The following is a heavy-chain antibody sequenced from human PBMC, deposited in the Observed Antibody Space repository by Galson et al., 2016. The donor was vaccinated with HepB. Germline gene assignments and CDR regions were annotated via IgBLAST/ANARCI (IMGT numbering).Heavy chain of an antibody. D-gene: IGHD6-13*01. CDR3: AKCIASRVVYYYYYGMDV. CDR2: ISSGSSAI. J-gene: IGHJ6*02. CDR1: GFTFSGYN. V-gene: IGHV3-48*01. Sequence: SLRLSCAASGFTFSGYNMDWVRQAPGKGLEWVSYISSGSSAIYYADSVKGRFTISRDNSKKTLYLQMSSLRAEDTAVYYCAKCIASRVVYYYYYGMDVWGQGTTVTVSS.